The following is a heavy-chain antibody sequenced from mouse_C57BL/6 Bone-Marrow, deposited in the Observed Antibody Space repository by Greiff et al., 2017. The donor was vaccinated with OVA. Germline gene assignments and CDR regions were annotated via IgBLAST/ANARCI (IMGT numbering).Heavy chain of an antibody. CDR3: ASIYPGNY. J-gene: IGHJ2*01. D-gene: IGHD1-1*01. CDR2: IYPRSGNT. V-gene: IGHV1-81*01. CDR1: GYTFTSYG. Sequence: QVQLKESGAELARPGASVKLSCKASGYTFTSYGISWVKQRTGQGLEWIGEIYPRSGNTYYNEKFKGKATLTADKSSSTAYMELRSLTSEDSAVYFCASIYPGNYWGQGTTLTVSS.